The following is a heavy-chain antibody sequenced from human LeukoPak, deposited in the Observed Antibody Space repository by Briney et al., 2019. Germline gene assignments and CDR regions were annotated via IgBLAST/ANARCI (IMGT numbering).Heavy chain of an antibody. CDR2: INHSGST. Sequence: SETLSLTCAVYGGSFSGYYWSWIRQPPGKGLEWIGEINHSGSTNYNPSLKSRVTISVDTSKNQFSLKLSSVTAADTAVYYCARGWVAAAGYNRFDPWGQGTLVTVSS. CDR1: GGSFSGYY. CDR3: ARGWVAAAGYNRFDP. J-gene: IGHJ5*02. D-gene: IGHD6-13*01. V-gene: IGHV4-34*01.